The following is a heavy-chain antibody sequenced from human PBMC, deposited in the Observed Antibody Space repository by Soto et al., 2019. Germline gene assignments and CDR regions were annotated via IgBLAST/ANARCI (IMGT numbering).Heavy chain of an antibody. J-gene: IGHJ5*02. V-gene: IGHV4-59*01. CDR2: AYYSGST. Sequence: SETLSLTCTVSGGSISHYYWSWIRQSPGKGLEWIGYAYYSGSTDYNPSLKSRVTMSVDASKNQVSLKLNSVTTADTAVYYCARDRSTYGGGGTGEVKENWFDPWGPGTLVTVSS. CDR3: ARDRSTYGGGGTGEVKENWFDP. D-gene: IGHD2-8*01. CDR1: GGSISHYY.